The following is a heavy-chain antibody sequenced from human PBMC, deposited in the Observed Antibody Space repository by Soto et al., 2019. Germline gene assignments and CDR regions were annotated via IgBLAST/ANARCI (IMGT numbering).Heavy chain of an antibody. CDR1: GGTFSSYA. D-gene: IGHD3-10*01. J-gene: IGHJ5*02. CDR2: IIPIFGTA. V-gene: IGHV1-69*13. Sequence: VKVSCKASGGTFSSYAISWVRQAPGQGLEWMGGIIPIFGTANYAQKFQGRVTITADESTSTAYMELSSLRSEDTAVYYCARDSITMVRGALLNWFDPSGQGPLVTVSS. CDR3: ARDSITMVRGALLNWFDP.